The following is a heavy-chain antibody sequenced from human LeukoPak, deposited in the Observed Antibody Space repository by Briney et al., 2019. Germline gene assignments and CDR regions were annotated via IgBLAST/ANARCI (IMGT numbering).Heavy chain of an antibody. Sequence: GGSLRLSCAASGFTFRDYAMTWVRQAPGKGPEWVSTFTAGGNSTYYADSVKGRFIITRDNSKNTLYLQMNSLRAEDTAAYYCAKVLSKIYIYGPFDYWGQGSLVTVSS. J-gene: IGHJ4*02. D-gene: IGHD5-18*01. V-gene: IGHV3-23*01. CDR3: AKVLSKIYIYGPFDY. CDR2: FTAGGNST. CDR1: GFTFRDYA.